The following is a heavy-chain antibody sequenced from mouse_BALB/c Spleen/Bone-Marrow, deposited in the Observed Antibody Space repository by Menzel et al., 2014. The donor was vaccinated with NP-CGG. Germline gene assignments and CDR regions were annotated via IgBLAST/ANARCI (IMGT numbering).Heavy chain of an antibody. Sequence: VQLQQSEAELVRPGSSVKISCKASGYAFSNYWMNWVKQRPRQGLEWIGQIYPGNTDIHYNGKFKGKATLTADKSSSTAYMQLSSLTSEDSAVYFCASRGDYSYAMDYWGQGTSVTVSS. V-gene: IGHV1-80*01. CDR3: ASRGDYSYAMDY. CDR2: IYPGNTDI. J-gene: IGHJ4*01. D-gene: IGHD1-1*01. CDR1: GYAFSNYW.